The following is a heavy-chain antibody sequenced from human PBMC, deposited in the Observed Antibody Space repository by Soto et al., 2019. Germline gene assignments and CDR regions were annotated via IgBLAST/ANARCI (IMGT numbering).Heavy chain of an antibody. D-gene: IGHD3-22*01. CDR1: GGTFSSYA. J-gene: IGHJ5*02. CDR3: ARDRSVYYDSSGYGQVWFDP. CDR2: IIPIFGTA. V-gene: IGHV1-69*13. Sequence: SVKVSCKASGGTFSSYAISWVRQAPGQGLEWMGGIIPIFGTANYAQKFQGRVTVTADESTSTAYMELSSLRSEDTAVYYCARDRSVYYDSSGYGQVWFDPWGQGTLVTVSS.